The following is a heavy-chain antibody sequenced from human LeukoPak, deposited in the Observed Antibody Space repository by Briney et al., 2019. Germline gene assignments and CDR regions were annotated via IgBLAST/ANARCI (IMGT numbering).Heavy chain of an antibody. V-gene: IGHV4-39*07. CDR1: GDSISSLSYY. D-gene: IGHD5-18*01. Sequence: SETLSLTCTVSGDSISSLSYYWGWIRQPPGKGLEWIGGIFFSGSSNYNPSLESRVTMSVDTSKNQFSLRLTSMTAADTAVYYCARLRGYSYGFDYWGQGTLVTVSS. CDR2: IFFSGSS. CDR3: ARLRGYSYGFDY. J-gene: IGHJ4*02.